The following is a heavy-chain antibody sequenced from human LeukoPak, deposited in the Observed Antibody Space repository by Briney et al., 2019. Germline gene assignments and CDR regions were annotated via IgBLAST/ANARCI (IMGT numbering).Heavy chain of an antibody. CDR3: ARDISIAAAGIVFDY. CDR1: GYTFTGYY. D-gene: IGHD6-13*01. V-gene: IGHV1-2*02. CDR2: INPNSGGT. Sequence: ASVKVSCKASGYTFTGYYMHWVRQAPGQGLEWMGWINPNSGGTNYAQKFQGRVTMTRETSISTAYMELSRLRSDDTAVYYCARDISIAAAGIVFDYWGQGTLVTVSS. J-gene: IGHJ4*02.